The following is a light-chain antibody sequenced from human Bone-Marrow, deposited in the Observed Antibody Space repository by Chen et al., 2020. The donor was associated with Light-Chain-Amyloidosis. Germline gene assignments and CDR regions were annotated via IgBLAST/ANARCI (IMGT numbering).Light chain of an antibody. V-gene: IGKV3-15*01. J-gene: IGKJ1*01. CDR1: QSVNRN. Sequence: EIVMTQSPATLSVSPGEGATLSCRASQSVNRNLAWYQQKPGQAPRLLIYGSSTGATGIPARFSGRGSGTEFTLTITSMQSEDFAVYDCQQYNDWPRTFGQGTRVEIK. CDR2: GSS. CDR3: QQYNDWPRT.